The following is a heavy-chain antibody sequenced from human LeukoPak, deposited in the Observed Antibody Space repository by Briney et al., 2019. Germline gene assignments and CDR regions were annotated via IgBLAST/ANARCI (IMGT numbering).Heavy chain of an antibody. Sequence: GGSLRLSCAASGFTFSSYFTTWVRQAPGKGLEWVSSISRSGDSAYYADSVKGRFTTSRDNSRDTLYLQMNSLRVEDTAVYYCAKGGDSSCHGCWFDPWGQGTLVTVSS. J-gene: IGHJ5*02. CDR1: GFTFSSYF. CDR3: AKGGDSSCHGCWFDP. D-gene: IGHD2-2*01. CDR2: ISRSGDSA. V-gene: IGHV3-23*01.